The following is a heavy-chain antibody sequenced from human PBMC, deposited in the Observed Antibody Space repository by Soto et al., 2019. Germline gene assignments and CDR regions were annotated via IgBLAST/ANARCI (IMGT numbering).Heavy chain of an antibody. CDR2: ISYDGSNK. J-gene: IGHJ6*02. CDR3: AKDRIVGVVAATPGHYGMYV. Sequence: QVQLVESGGGVVQPGRSLRLSCAASGFTFSSYGMHWVRQAPGKGLEWVAVISYDGSNKYYADSVKGRFTISRDNSKNTLYLQRNSRRAEDTAVYYSAKDRIVGVVAATPGHYGMYVWGQWTTVTVSS. D-gene: IGHD2-15*01. V-gene: IGHV3-30*18. CDR1: GFTFSSYG.